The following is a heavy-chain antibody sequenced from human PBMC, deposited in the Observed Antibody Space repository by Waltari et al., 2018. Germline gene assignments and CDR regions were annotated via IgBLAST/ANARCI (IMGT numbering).Heavy chain of an antibody. V-gene: IGHV7-4-1*02. J-gene: IGHJ6*02. D-gene: IGHD5-12*01. CDR1: GYTFTSYA. Sequence: QVQLVQSGSELKKPGASVKVSCKASGYTFTSYAMNWVRQAPGQGLGWMGWINTNPGNPTYSQCFTGRFVFSLDTSVSTAYLQISSLKAEDTAVYYCARPLYSGYPWDYYGMDVWGQGTTVTVSS. CDR3: ARPLYSGYPWDYYGMDV. CDR2: INTNPGNP.